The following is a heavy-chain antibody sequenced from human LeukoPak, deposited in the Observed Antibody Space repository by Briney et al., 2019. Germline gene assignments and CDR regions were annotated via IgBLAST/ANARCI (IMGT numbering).Heavy chain of an antibody. CDR2: ISYDGSNK. CDR1: GFTFSSYA. V-gene: IGHV3-30*01. Sequence: GGSLRLSCAASGFTFSSYAMHWVRQAPGKGLDWVSVISYDGSNKYYADSVKGRFNISRDNSKNTLYLQMNSLRAEDTAVYYCARAGRACSSPSCRSYNYYYMDVWGKGTTVTVSS. J-gene: IGHJ6*03. D-gene: IGHD2-2*01. CDR3: ARAGRACSSPSCRSYNYYYMDV.